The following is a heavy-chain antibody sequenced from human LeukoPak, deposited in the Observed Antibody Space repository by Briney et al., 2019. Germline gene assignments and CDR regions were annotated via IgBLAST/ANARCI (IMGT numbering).Heavy chain of an antibody. Sequence: PGGSLRLSRAASGFTFSNAWMSWVRQPPGKGLEWIGEIYHSGSTNYNPSLKSRVTISVDKSKNQFSLKLSSVTAADTAVYYCASMIAAGDFDYWGQGTLVTVSS. J-gene: IGHJ4*02. CDR2: IYHSGST. CDR1: GFTFSNAW. V-gene: IGHV4-4*02. CDR3: ASMIAAGDFDY. D-gene: IGHD6-13*01.